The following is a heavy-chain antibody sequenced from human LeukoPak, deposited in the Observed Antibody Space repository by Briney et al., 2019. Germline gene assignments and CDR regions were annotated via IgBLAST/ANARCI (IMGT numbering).Heavy chain of an antibody. Sequence: GGSLRLSCAASGFTFSDYYMSWIRQAPGKGLEWVSYISSSGNTIYYADSVKGRFTISRDNAKNSLYLQMNSLRAEDTTVYYCARDFRTMVRGVIGYWGRGTLVTVSS. D-gene: IGHD3-10*01. J-gene: IGHJ4*02. CDR3: ARDFRTMVRGVIGY. V-gene: IGHV3-11*04. CDR2: ISSSGNTI. CDR1: GFTFSDYY.